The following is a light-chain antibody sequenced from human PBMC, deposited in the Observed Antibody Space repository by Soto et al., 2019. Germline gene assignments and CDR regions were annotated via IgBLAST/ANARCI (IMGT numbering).Light chain of an antibody. Sequence: DIQLTQSPSTLSASVGDRVTITCRASQGISDWLAWYQQKPGRAPKLWISRTSNLERGVPSRFSGSGSGTEXXXXXXXXXXDXXXTYHCQYYXDYCWTFGQGTKVEIK. CDR2: RTS. V-gene: IGKV1-5*03. CDR3: QYYXDYCWT. J-gene: IGKJ1*01. CDR1: QGISDW.